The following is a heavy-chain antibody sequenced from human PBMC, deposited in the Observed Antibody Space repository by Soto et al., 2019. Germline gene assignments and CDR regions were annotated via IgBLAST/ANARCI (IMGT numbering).Heavy chain of an antibody. D-gene: IGHD1-26*01. Sequence: GSLRLSCAASGFTFSSYSMNWVRQAPGKGLEWVSSISSSSSYIYYADSVKGRFTITRDNAKNSLYLQMNSQRAEETAVYYCARDGYSEEGATNAFDIWGKGTRVTVSS. J-gene: IGHJ3*02. CDR2: ISSSSSYI. CDR3: ARDGYSEEGATNAFDI. V-gene: IGHV3-21*01. CDR1: GFTFSSYS.